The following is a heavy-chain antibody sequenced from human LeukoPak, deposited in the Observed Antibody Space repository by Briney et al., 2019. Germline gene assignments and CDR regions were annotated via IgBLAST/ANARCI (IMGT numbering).Heavy chain of an antibody. D-gene: IGHD3-3*01. CDR2: IKQDGSEK. V-gene: IGHV3-7*01. CDR3: ARGPSADDFWSDLNCFDP. CDR1: GFTFSSYW. J-gene: IGHJ5*02. Sequence: PAGGSLRLSCAASGFTFSSYWMSWVRQAPGKGLEWVANIKQDGSEKYYVDSVKGRFTISRDNAKNSLYLQMNSLRADDTAVYYCARGPSADDFWSDLNCFDPWGQGTLVTVSS.